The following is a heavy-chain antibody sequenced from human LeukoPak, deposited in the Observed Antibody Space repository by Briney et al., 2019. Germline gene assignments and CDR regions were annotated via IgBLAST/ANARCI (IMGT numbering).Heavy chain of an antibody. CDR1: GFTFSNAW. CDR3: TTPLDSSGWYYFDY. V-gene: IGHV3-15*01. J-gene: IGHJ4*02. D-gene: IGHD6-19*01. CDR2: IKSKTDGGTT. Sequence: PGGSLRLSCAASGFTFSNAWMSWVRQAPGKGLEWVGRIKSKTDGGTTDYAAPVKGRFTISRDDSKNTLYPQMNSLKTEDTAVYYCTTPLDSSGWYYFDYWGQGTLVTVSS.